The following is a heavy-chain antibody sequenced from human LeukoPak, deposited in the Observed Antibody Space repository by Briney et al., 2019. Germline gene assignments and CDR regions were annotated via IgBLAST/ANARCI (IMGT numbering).Heavy chain of an antibody. Sequence: SETLSLTCTVSGGSISSYYWSWIRHPPGKGLEWIGYIYYSGSTNYNPSLKSRVTISVDTSKNQFSLKLSSVTAADTAVYYCARLRRGGSSFANWFDPWGQGTLVTVSS. V-gene: IGHV4-59*08. CDR2: IYYSGST. D-gene: IGHD6-6*01. J-gene: IGHJ5*02. CDR1: GGSISSYY. CDR3: ARLRRGGSSFANWFDP.